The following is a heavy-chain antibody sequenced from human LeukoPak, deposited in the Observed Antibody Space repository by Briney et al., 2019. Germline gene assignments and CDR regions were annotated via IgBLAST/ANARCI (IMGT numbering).Heavy chain of an antibody. CDR3: ASPLAARDAFDI. Sequence: SVKVSCKASGGTFSSYAISWVRQAPRQGLEWMGGIIPIFGTANYAQKFQGRVTITTDESTSTAYMELSSLRSEDTAVYYCASPLAARDAFDIWGQGTMVTVSS. CDR1: GGTFSSYA. J-gene: IGHJ3*02. V-gene: IGHV1-69*05. CDR2: IIPIFGTA. D-gene: IGHD6-6*01.